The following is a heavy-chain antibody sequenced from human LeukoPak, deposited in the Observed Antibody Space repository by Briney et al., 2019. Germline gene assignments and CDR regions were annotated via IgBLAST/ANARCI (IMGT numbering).Heavy chain of an antibody. CDR1: GFTFSSYD. CDR2: IGTAGDP. V-gene: IGHV3-13*05. CDR3: ARGGGTVPRYWYFDL. Sequence: SGGSVRLSCAGSGFTFSSYDMHWVRQATGKGLEWVSAIGTAGDPYYPGSVKGRFTISRENAKNSLYLQMNSLRAGDTAVYYCARGGGTVPRYWYFDLWGRGTLVTVSS. J-gene: IGHJ2*01. D-gene: IGHD4-17*01.